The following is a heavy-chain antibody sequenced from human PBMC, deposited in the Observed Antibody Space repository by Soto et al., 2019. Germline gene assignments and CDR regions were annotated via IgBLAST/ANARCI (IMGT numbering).Heavy chain of an antibody. Sequence: PGESLKISCKGSGYSFTSYWISLVRQMHGKGLEWMGRIDPSDSYTNYSPSFQGRFTISRDNSKNTLYLQMDSLGADDTAVYYCAKDPMVRGVVPYHFDYWGQGTLVTVSS. CDR1: GYSFTSYW. CDR2: IDPSDSYT. D-gene: IGHD3-10*01. J-gene: IGHJ4*02. CDR3: AKDPMVRGVVPYHFDY. V-gene: IGHV5-10-1*01.